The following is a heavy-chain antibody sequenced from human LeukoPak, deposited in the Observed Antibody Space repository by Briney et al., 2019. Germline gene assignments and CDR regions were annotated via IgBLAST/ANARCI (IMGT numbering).Heavy chain of an antibody. CDR2: IYWDNNK. CDR3: AHYGDYRFLYYFDH. J-gene: IGHJ4*02. Sequence: ESGPTLVKPTQTLALTCTFSGFSLTTSGVGVGWIRQPPGKALEWLALIYWDNNKLYSPSLKSRLTIAKDTSKNQVVLTMTNMVPVDTATYSCAHYGDYRFLYYFDHWGQGTLVTVSS. CDR1: GFSLTTSGVG. V-gene: IGHV2-5*02. D-gene: IGHD4-17*01.